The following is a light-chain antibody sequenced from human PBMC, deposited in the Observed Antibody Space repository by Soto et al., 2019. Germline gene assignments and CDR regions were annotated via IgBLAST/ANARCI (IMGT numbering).Light chain of an antibody. CDR1: QAISSS. J-gene: IGKJ2*01. CDR2: AAS. Sequence: DIQLTQSPSFLSASVGDRVTITCRASQAISSSLAWYQHNPGKAPKLLIHAASTLQNGVPSSFNGTGSETEFTLTISSLQPEDFATYYCQHLNAYRYTFGQGTKVEIK. V-gene: IGKV1-9*01. CDR3: QHLNAYRYT.